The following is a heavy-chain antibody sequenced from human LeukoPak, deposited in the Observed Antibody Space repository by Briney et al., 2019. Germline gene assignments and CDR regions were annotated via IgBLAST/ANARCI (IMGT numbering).Heavy chain of an antibody. J-gene: IGHJ3*02. D-gene: IGHD4-11*01. Sequence: GGSLRLSCAASGFTFSMSWMTWVRQAPGKGLEWVASINGDGSEIHYVDSVKGRFTISRDNAKNSLYLQMNSLRAEDTAVYYCARGYGNYGYAFDIWGQGTMVTVSS. CDR1: GFTFSMSW. V-gene: IGHV3-7*01. CDR3: ARGYGNYGYAFDI. CDR2: INGDGSEI.